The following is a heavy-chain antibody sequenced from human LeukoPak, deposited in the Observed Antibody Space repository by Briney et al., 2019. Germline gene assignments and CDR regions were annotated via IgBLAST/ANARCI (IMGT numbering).Heavy chain of an antibody. Sequence: PGGSLRLSCAASGFTFSDYYMTWIRQAPGRGLEWISYINGSSSDTNYAGSVRGRFTISRDNAKNSLYLLMNSLGVEDTAVYYCARRGTTYCTVDSCHPNWFDPWGQGTLVTVSS. V-gene: IGHV3-11*03. CDR1: GFTFSDYY. CDR3: ARRGTTYCTVDSCHPNWFDP. D-gene: IGHD2-15*01. J-gene: IGHJ5*02. CDR2: INGSSSDT.